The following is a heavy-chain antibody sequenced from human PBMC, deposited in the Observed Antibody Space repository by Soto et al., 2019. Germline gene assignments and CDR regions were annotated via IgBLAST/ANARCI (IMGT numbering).Heavy chain of an antibody. CDR2: ISYDGSNK. J-gene: IGHJ6*02. CDR1: GFTFSSYG. Sequence: GGSLRLSCAASGFTFSSYGMHWVRQAPGKGLEWVAVISYDGSNKYYADSVKGRFTISRDNSKNTLYLQMNSLRAEDTAVYYCAKDLGRYGSGSYPLYYGMDVWGQGTTVTVSS. D-gene: IGHD3-10*01. CDR3: AKDLGRYGSGSYPLYYGMDV. V-gene: IGHV3-30*18.